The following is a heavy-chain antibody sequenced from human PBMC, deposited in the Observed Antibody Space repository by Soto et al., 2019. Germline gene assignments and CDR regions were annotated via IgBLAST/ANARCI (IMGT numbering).Heavy chain of an antibody. Sequence: SETLSLTCTVSGGSISSGGYYWSWIRQHPGKGLEWIGYIYYSGSTYYNPSLKSRVTISVDTSKNQLSLKLSSVTAADTAVYYCARGVVVVATHYMDVWGKGTTVTVSS. CDR3: ARGVVVVATHYMDV. J-gene: IGHJ6*03. CDR1: GGSISSGGYY. V-gene: IGHV4-31*03. CDR2: IYYSGST. D-gene: IGHD2-15*01.